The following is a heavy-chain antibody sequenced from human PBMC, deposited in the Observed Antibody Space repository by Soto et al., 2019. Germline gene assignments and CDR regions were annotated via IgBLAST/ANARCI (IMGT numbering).Heavy chain of an antibody. J-gene: IGHJ6*02. V-gene: IGHV4-4*07. CDR3: ARDTGSAASSSWEVISMDV. Sequence: PSETLSLTCTVSGGSISSYYWSWIRQPAGKGLEWIGRIYTSGSTNYNPSLKSRVTMSVDTSKNQFSLKLSSVTAADTAVYYCARDTGSAASSSWEVISMDVWGQGTTVTVSS. CDR1: GGSISSYY. D-gene: IGHD6-13*01. CDR2: IYTSGST.